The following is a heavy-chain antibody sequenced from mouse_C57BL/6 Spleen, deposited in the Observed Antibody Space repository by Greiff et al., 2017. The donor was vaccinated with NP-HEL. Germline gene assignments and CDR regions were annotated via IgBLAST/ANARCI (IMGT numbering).Heavy chain of an antibody. CDR2: IHPNSGST. CDR1: GYTFTSYW. V-gene: IGHV1-64*01. CDR3: ARPDYYGSSQLGYYYAMDY. J-gene: IGHJ4*01. Sequence: QVQLQQPGAELVKPGASVKLSCKASGYTFTSYWMHWVKQRPGQGLEWIGMIHPNSGSTNYNEKFKSKATLTVDKSSSTAYMQLSSLTSEDSAVYYCARPDYYGSSQLGYYYAMDYWGQGTSVTVSS. D-gene: IGHD1-1*01.